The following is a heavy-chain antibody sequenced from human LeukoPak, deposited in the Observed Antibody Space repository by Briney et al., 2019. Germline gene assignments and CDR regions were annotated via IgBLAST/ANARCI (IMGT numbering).Heavy chain of an antibody. J-gene: IGHJ3*02. CDR3: ARDRGIAADGMEGGDAFDI. Sequence: SETLSLTCTVSVASLARYYWSWIRQPAGKGLEWIGRIYIGDNARYNPSLKSRVTMSIDTSKKQFSLILRSVTAADTAVYYCARDRGIAADGMEGGDAFDIWGPGTLVTVSP. D-gene: IGHD6-13*01. CDR2: IYIGDNA. V-gene: IGHV4-4*07. CDR1: VASLARYY.